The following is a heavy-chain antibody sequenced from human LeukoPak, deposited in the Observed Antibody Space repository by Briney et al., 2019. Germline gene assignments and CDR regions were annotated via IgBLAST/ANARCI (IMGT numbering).Heavy chain of an antibody. CDR1: GFTFSSYS. CDR2: ITSSNNYI. V-gene: IGHV3-21*01. Sequence: GGSLRLSCAGPGFTFSSYSMNWVRQAPGKGLEWVSSITSSNNYIYYADSMKGRFTISRDNAKNSLYLQMNSLRAEDTAVYYCARAFGVVGATNPGYWGQGTLVTVSS. J-gene: IGHJ4*02. CDR3: ARAFGVVGATNPGY. D-gene: IGHD1-26*01.